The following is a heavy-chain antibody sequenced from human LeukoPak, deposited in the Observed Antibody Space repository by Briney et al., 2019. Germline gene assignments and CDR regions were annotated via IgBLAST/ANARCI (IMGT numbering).Heavy chain of an antibody. D-gene: IGHD3-22*01. CDR1: GCSISSYY. Sequence: SETLSLTCTVSGCSISSYYWSWIRQPPGKGLEWIGYIYYSGSTNYNPSLKSRVNISVDTSKTQFSLKLSSVTAADTAVYYCARAFGRGSGYYYGPYYYGMDVWGQGTTVTVSS. CDR2: IYYSGST. V-gene: IGHV4-59*01. J-gene: IGHJ6*02. CDR3: ARAFGRGSGYYYGPYYYGMDV.